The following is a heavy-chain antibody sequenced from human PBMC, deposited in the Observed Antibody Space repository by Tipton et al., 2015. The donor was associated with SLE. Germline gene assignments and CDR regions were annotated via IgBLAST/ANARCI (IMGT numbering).Heavy chain of an antibody. V-gene: IGHV4-34*01. CDR1: GGSFSDYY. J-gene: IGHJ4*01. D-gene: IGHD3-10*01. CDR3: AIRGGVYGSGSYPLDY. Sequence: LRLSCAVYGGSFSDYYWTWIRQPPGKGLEWIGEIDHRGSTNYNPSLKSRLTISGDTSKNQFSVKLSSVTAADTAFYYCAIRGGVYGSGSYPLDYWGHGTLVTVSS. CDR2: IDHRGST.